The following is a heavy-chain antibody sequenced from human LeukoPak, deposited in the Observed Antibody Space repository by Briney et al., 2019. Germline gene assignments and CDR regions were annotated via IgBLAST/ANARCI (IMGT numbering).Heavy chain of an antibody. V-gene: IGHV3-64D*06. D-gene: IGHD3-22*01. CDR2: VSSNGVGT. J-gene: IGHJ4*02. CDR3: VIDPYYDDSSGYQGI. CDR1: GFPFSNYA. Sequence: QPGGSLRLSCSVSGFPFSNYAMHWGRRAPGKGLEYVSSVSSNGVGTHYADSVKGRFTIYRDNSKNTLYLQMSSLRAEDTAVYYCVIDPYYDDSSGYQGIWGQGTLVTVSS.